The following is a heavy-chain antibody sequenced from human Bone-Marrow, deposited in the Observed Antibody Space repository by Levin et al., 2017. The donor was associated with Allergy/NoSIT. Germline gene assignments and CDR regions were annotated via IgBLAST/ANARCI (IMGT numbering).Heavy chain of an antibody. D-gene: IGHD5-18*01. CDR2: ININIFYL. J-gene: IGHJ6*02. Sequence: SFSFSLFTLNTYTLTFLLHPPFNLLNFFSSININIFYLHHLYSFNFLFTISRDNSKKLLFLQMNSLRDEDTATYYCASRLTASGGLDVWGHGTTVTVSS. V-gene: IGHV3-21*04. CDR3: ASRLTASGGLDV. CDR1: LFTLNTYT.